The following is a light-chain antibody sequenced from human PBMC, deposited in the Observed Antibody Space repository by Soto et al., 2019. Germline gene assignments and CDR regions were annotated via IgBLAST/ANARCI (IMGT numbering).Light chain of an antibody. CDR3: QQYKDWPLT. CDR2: GAS. V-gene: IGKV3-15*01. J-gene: IGKJ1*01. CDR1: QSVSSN. Sequence: IMAKHSLATRSVSKGERATLSCRASQSVSSNLAWYQQKPGQAPRLLIYGASTRATVVPARFSGSGSGTEFTLTISSLQSEDFAVYYCQQYKDWPLTFGQGSIVDIK.